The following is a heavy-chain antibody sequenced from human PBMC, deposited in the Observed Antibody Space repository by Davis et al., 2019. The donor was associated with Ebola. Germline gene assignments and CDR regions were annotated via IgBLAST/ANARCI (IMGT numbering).Heavy chain of an antibody. J-gene: IGHJ4*02. CDR1: GFTFSSYW. CDR3: AKEGDYYGSGSYGDY. Sequence: GESLKISCAASGFTFSSYWMSWVRQAPGKGLEWVANIKQDGSEKYYADSVKGRFTISRDNSKNTLYLQMNSLRAEDTAVYYCAKEGDYYGSGSYGDYWGQGTLVTVSS. V-gene: IGHV3-7*01. D-gene: IGHD3-10*01. CDR2: IKQDGSEK.